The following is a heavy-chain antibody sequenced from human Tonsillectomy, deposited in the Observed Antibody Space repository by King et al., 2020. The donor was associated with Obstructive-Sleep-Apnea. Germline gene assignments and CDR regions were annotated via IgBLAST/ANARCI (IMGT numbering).Heavy chain of an antibody. CDR2: SYYSGST. CDR3: ARAIAAAGTGYAFDI. V-gene: IGHV4-39*07. J-gene: IGHJ3*02. D-gene: IGHD6-13*01. Sequence: LQLQESGPGLVKPSETLSLTCTVSGGSISSSSYYWGWIRQPPGKGLEWIGTSYYSGSTYHNSSLKSRVTISVDTSKNQFSLKLSSVTAADTAVYYCARAIAAAGTGYAFDIWGQGIMATVSS. CDR1: GGSISSSSYY.